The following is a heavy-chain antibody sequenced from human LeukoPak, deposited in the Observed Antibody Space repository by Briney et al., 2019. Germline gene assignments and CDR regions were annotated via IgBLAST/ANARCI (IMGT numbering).Heavy chain of an antibody. CDR1: GFTFSSYG. Sequence: GRSLRLSCAASGFTFSSYGMHWVRQAPGKGLEWVAVIWYDGSNKYYADSAKGRFTISRDNSKNTLYLQMNSLRAEDTAVYYCASSYYYGSGSYENDAFDIWGQGTMVTVSS. V-gene: IGHV3-33*01. D-gene: IGHD3-10*01. J-gene: IGHJ3*02. CDR2: IWYDGSNK. CDR3: ASSYYYGSGSYENDAFDI.